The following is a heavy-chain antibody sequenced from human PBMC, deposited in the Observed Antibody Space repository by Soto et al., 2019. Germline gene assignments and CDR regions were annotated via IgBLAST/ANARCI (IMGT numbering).Heavy chain of an antibody. CDR3: ARGTYGGFDY. Sequence: ASVKVSCKASGYTFTRSGTSWVRQAPGQGLEWMGWISAYNGNTKYAQKFQGRVTITRDTSASTAYMELSSLRSEDTAVYYCARGTYGGFDYWGQGTLVTVSS. D-gene: IGHD4-17*01. V-gene: IGHV1-18*01. CDR2: ISAYNGNT. CDR1: GYTFTRSG. J-gene: IGHJ4*02.